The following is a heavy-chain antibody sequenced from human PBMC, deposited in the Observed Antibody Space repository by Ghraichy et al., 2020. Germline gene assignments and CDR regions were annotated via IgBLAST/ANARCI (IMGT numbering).Heavy chain of an antibody. J-gene: IGHJ4*02. CDR1: GFTFNSYA. V-gene: IGHV3-23*01. D-gene: IGHD6-19*01. CDR3: AKALTSSGWSKSDY. CDR2: ITNSGAGT. Sequence: GESLNISCAASGFTFNSYAMNWVRQAPGKGLEWVSAITNSGAGTYYADSVKGRFTISRDNSKNTLYLQMNSLRAEDTAVYYCAKALTSSGWSKSDYWGQGTLVTVSS.